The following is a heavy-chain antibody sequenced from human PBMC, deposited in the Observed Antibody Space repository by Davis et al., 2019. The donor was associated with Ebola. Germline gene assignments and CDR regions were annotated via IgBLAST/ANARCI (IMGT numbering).Heavy chain of an antibody. CDR3: ARLDYDVLTAYYVFDY. Sequence: GESLKISCKGSGYSFTTYWIAWVRQMPGKGLEWMGIIYSGDSDTRYRPSFEGQVTISVDRSISTAYLQWSSLKASDTAMYYCARLDYDVLTAYYVFDYWGQGTLVTVSS. CDR1: GYSFTTYW. CDR2: IYSGDSDT. J-gene: IGHJ4*02. V-gene: IGHV5-51*01. D-gene: IGHD3-9*01.